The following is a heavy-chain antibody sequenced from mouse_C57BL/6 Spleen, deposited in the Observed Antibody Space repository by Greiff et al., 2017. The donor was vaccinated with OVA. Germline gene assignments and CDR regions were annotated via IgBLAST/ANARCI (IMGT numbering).Heavy chain of an antibody. CDR1: GYTFTSYW. V-gene: IGHV1-64*01. J-gene: IGHJ3*01. D-gene: IGHD2-4*01. CDR2: IHPNSGST. CDR3: ARNAGDYDGFAY. Sequence: QVQLQQPGAELVKPGASVKLSCKASGYTFTSYWMHWVKQRPGQGLEWIGMIHPNSGSTNYNEKFKSKATLTVDKSSSTAYMQLSSRTSEDSAVYYCARNAGDYDGFAYWGQGTLVTVSA.